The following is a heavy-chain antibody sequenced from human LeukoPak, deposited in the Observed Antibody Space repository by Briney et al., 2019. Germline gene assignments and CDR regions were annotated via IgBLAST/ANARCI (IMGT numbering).Heavy chain of an antibody. V-gene: IGHV3-11*01. CDR3: ARDKSNYYGSGSSPPY. J-gene: IGHJ4*02. D-gene: IGHD3-10*01. CDR2: ISSSGSTI. CDR1: GFTFSDYY. Sequence: PGGSLRLSCAASGFTFSDYYMSWVRQAPGKGLEWVSYISSSGSTIYYADSVKGRFTISRDKAKNSLYLQMNSLRAEDTAVYYCARDKSNYYGSGSSPPYWGQGTLVTVSS.